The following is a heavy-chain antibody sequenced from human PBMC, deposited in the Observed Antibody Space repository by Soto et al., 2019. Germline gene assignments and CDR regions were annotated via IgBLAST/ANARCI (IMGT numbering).Heavy chain of an antibody. CDR3: IGIGGGRGGGYYYYGMDV. J-gene: IGHJ6*02. Sequence: SVKVSCKASGGTFSSYAISWVRQAPGQGLEWMGGIIPIFGTANYAQKFQGRVTITADESTSTAYMELSSLRSEDTAVYYGIGIGGGRGGGYYYYGMDVWGQGTTVTVSS. D-gene: IGHD3-16*01. V-gene: IGHV1-69*13. CDR2: IIPIFGTA. CDR1: GGTFSSYA.